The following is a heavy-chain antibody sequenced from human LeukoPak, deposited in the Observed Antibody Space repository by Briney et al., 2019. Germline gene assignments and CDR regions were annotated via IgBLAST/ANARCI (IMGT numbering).Heavy chain of an antibody. CDR2: IGTSGSTI. J-gene: IGHJ4*02. D-gene: IGHD2-21*02. Sequence: PGVSLRLSCVSSGFTIGTAWMSWVRQAPGKGLEWISYIGTSGSTIYCADSVKGRFTISRDNAKNSLYLQMNSLRAEDTAVYYCARTNLVTAMLDYWGQGTLVTVSS. V-gene: IGHV3-48*04. CDR1: GFTIGTAW. CDR3: ARTNLVTAMLDY.